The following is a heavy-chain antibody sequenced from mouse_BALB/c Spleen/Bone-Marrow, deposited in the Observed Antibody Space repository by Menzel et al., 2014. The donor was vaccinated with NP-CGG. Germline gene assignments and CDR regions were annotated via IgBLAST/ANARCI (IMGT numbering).Heavy chain of an antibody. Sequence: LQESGAELVRPGTSVKVSCKASGYALTNYLIEWVKQRPGQGLEWIGVINPGSGGNNFNEKFKGKATLTADKSSIAACIQLSSLTSDDSAVYFCARSIYDGYSEAMDYWGQGTSVTVSS. CDR1: GYALTNYL. J-gene: IGHJ4*01. D-gene: IGHD2-3*01. CDR3: ARSIYDGYSEAMDY. V-gene: IGHV1-54*03. CDR2: INPGSGGN.